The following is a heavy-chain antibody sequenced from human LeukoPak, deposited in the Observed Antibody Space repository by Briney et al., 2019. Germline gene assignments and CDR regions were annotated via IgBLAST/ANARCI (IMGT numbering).Heavy chain of an antibody. CDR2: ISGSGGST. Sequence: GGSLRLSCAASGFTFSSYGMSWVRQAPGKGLEWVSAISGSGGSTYYADSVKGRFTVSRDNSKNTLYLQMNSLRAEDTAVYYCAKDLGWFGELFPIDYWGQGTLVTVSS. CDR3: AKDLGWFGELFPIDY. CDR1: GFTFSSYG. D-gene: IGHD3-10*01. J-gene: IGHJ4*02. V-gene: IGHV3-23*01.